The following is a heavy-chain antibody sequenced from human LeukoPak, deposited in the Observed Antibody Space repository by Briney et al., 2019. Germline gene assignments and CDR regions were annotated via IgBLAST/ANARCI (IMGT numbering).Heavy chain of an antibody. CDR3: ARDAVGSSSWSTTHRDDY. D-gene: IGHD6-13*01. CDR2: ISYDGSNK. CDR1: GFTFSSCA. J-gene: IGHJ4*02. Sequence: PGESLRLSCAASGFTFSSCAMHWVRQAPGKGLEWVAVISYDGSNKYYADSVKGRFTISRDNSKNTLYLQMNSLRAEDTAVYYCARDAVGSSSWSTTHRDDYWGQGTLVTVSS. V-gene: IGHV3-30-3*01.